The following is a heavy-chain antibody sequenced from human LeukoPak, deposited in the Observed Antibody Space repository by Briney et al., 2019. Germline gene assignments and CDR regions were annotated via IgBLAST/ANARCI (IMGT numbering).Heavy chain of an antibody. CDR3: ASTIDIAAAGLDY. J-gene: IGHJ4*02. Sequence: SVKVSCKSSGGTFSSYAISWVRQAPGQGLEWMGGIIPIFGTANYAQKFQGRVTITADESTSTAYMELSSLRSEDTAVYYCASTIDIAAAGLDYWGQGTLVTVSS. D-gene: IGHD6-13*01. V-gene: IGHV1-69*13. CDR2: IIPIFGTA. CDR1: GGTFSSYA.